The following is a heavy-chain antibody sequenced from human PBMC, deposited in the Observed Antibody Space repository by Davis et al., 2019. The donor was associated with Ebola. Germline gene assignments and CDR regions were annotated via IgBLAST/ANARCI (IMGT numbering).Heavy chain of an antibody. Sequence: ASVTVSCNASGYTFNGYGISCVRQAPGKGSEWMGWINANSGSPTNAQGFTGRFVCSLDTSVSTAYVQISSLKAEDTAVYYCATTPVGDYVDYWGQGTLVTVSS. CDR1: GYTFNGYG. CDR2: INANSGSP. V-gene: IGHV7-4-1*02. D-gene: IGHD2-15*01. CDR3: ATTPVGDYVDY. J-gene: IGHJ4*02.